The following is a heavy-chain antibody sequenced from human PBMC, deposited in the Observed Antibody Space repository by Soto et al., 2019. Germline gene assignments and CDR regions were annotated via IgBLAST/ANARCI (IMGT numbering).Heavy chain of an antibody. CDR1: GCSISTVGHY. CDR2: IYHTGST. Sequence: TLSLTCSVAGCSISTVGHYWTWIRQPPGKGLEWIGSIYHTGSTYYSKSLRSRLTMSVDTPKSQFSLRLSSVTAADTAVYYCARATGTLRSRNCDSWGQGSLVTVSS. J-gene: IGHJ4*02. D-gene: IGHD1-1*01. CDR3: ARATGTLRSRNCDS. V-gene: IGHV4-31*03.